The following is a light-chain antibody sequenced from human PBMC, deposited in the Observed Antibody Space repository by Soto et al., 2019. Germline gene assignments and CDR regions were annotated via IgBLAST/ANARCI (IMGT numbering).Light chain of an antibody. CDR1: SSDVGSYNL. V-gene: IGLV2-23*02. CDR2: EVN. Sequence: QSALTQPASMSGSPGQSITISCTGTSSDVGSYNLVSWYQQHPGKAPKLVIYEVNKRPSGVSNRFSGSKSGNTASLTISGLQAEDEADYYCCSYATRSYVFGTGTKLTVL. J-gene: IGLJ1*01. CDR3: CSYATRSYV.